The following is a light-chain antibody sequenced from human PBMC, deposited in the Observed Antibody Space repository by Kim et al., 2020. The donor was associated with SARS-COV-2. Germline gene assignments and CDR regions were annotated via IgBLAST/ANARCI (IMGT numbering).Light chain of an antibody. CDR1: NSDVGGNNY. Sequence: GQAITVTCTGTNSDVGGNNYVSWYKQHPGKAPKLMIYEVSKRPSGVPDRFSGSKSGNTASLTVSGLQAEDEADYYCSSYAGSNNLVFGGGTQLTVL. CDR3: SSYAGSNNLV. J-gene: IGLJ2*01. V-gene: IGLV2-8*01. CDR2: EVS.